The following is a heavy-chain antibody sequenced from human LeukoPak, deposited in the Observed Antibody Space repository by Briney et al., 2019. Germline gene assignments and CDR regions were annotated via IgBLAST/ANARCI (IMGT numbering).Heavy chain of an antibody. Sequence: PSETLSLTCTVSGGTISGYDWSWIRQPPGKGLEWIGFIYDSGSTNYNPSLKSQITISVDTSKNQFSLKLSSVTAADTAVYYCARSHYGDYYYFDYWGQGTLVTVSS. CDR3: ARSHYGDYYYFDY. J-gene: IGHJ4*02. CDR1: GGTISGYD. D-gene: IGHD4-17*01. CDR2: IYDSGST. V-gene: IGHV4-59*08.